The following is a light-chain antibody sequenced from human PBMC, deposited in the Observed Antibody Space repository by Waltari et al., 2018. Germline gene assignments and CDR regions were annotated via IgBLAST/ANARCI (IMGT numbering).Light chain of an antibody. J-gene: IGLJ3*02. CDR3: CSYAGGNAWV. CDR1: SSDVGSYDL. CDR2: EDS. V-gene: IGLV2-23*01. Sequence: QSALTQPASVSGSPGQSITISCTGTSSDVGSYDLVSWYQQHPGKAPKLMIYEDSERPSGFSHRFSGSKSVNTASLTISGLQAEDEAHYYCCSYAGGNAWVFGGGTKVTVL.